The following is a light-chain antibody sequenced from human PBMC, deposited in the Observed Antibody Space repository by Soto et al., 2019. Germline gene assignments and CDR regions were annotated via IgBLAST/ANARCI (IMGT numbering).Light chain of an antibody. Sequence: QAVVTQSPSASASLGASVKLTCTLSSGHSSYDIAWHQQQPDKGPRFLMTVNSGGSHNKRDGIPDRFSGSSSGAERYLTISSLQSEDEADYYCQTWGTGYVVFGGGTKVTVL. J-gene: IGLJ2*01. V-gene: IGLV4-69*01. CDR1: SGHSSYD. CDR3: QTWGTGYVV. CDR2: VNSGGSH.